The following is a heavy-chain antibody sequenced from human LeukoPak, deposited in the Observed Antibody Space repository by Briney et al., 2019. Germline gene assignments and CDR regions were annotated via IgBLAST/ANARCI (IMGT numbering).Heavy chain of an antibody. CDR3: ARDLYGDYFDY. V-gene: IGHV1-3*01. CDR2: INAGNENT. CDR1: GYTFSRYG. Sequence: ASVTVSCKASGYTFSRYGMHWVRQAPGQRLEWMGWINAGNENTKYSQKFQGRVSITRDTSASTAYMELSSLTSEDTAVYYCARDLYGDYFDYWGQGTLVTVSS. J-gene: IGHJ4*02. D-gene: IGHD3-16*01.